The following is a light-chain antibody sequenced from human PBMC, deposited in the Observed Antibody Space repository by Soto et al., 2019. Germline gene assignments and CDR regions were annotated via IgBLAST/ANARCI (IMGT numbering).Light chain of an antibody. V-gene: IGLV1-40*01. Sequence: QSVLTQPPSVSGAPGQRVTISCTESSSNIGAGYDVHWYQQLPGTAPKLLIYGNSNRPSGFPDRFSGSNSGTSASLAITGLRAEDEADSYCQAYDSSLSGGVFGGGTQLTVL. CDR3: QAYDSSLSGGV. CDR2: GNS. J-gene: IGLJ3*02. CDR1: SSNIGAGYD.